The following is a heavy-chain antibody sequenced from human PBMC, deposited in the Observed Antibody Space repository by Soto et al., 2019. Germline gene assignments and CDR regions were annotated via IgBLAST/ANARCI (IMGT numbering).Heavy chain of an antibody. V-gene: IGHV1-18*01. J-gene: IGHJ4*02. D-gene: IGHD3-10*01. CDR1: GYTFSNYG. Sequence: QVQLVQSGAEVKKPGASVKVSCKASGYTFSNYGISWVRQAPGQGLEWMGWISASGNTNYAQKLQGTVPMTTDTSASPAFMELRSLRSDDTAMYFCARDLDGSGSYYTGYWGQGTLVTVSS. CDR3: ARDLDGSGSYYTGY. CDR2: ISASGNT.